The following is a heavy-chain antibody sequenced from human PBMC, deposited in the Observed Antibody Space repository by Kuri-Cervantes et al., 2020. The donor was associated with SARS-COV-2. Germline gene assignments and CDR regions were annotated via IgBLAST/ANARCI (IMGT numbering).Heavy chain of an antibody. CDR2: IKQDGSEK. J-gene: IGHJ3*02. CDR3: ARDQLLGITGTHDAFDI. CDR1: GFTFSSYW. D-gene: IGHD1-7*01. V-gene: IGHV3-7*01. Sequence: LSLTGAASGFTFSSYWMSWVRQAPGKGLEWVANIKQDGSEKYYVDSAKGRFTISRDNAKNSLYLQMNSLRAEDTAVYYCARDQLLGITGTHDAFDIWGQGTMVTVSS.